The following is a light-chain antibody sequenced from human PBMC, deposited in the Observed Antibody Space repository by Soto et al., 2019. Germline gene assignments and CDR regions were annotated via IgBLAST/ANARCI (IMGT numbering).Light chain of an antibody. V-gene: IGKV1-8*01. Sequence: TQSPSSLSASTGDRVTITCRASQGISSYLAWYQQKPGKAPKLLIYAASTLQSGVPSRFSGSGSGTDFTLTISCLQSEDFATYYCQQYYSYPHTFGQGT. CDR1: QGISSY. CDR3: QQYYSYPHT. CDR2: AAS. J-gene: IGKJ2*01.